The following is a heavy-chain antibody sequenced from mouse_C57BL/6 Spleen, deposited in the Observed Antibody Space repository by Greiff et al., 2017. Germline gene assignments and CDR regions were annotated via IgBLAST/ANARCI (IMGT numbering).Heavy chain of an antibody. J-gene: IGHJ4*01. CDR3: ARERSTAQAYYYAMDY. D-gene: IGHD3-2*02. CDR2: IDPNSGGT. Sequence: QVQLQQPGAELVKPGASVKLSCKASGYTFTSYWMHWVKQRPGRGLEWIGRIDPNSGGTKYNEKFKSKATLTVDKPSSTAYMQLSSLTSEDSAVYYCARERSTAQAYYYAMDYWGQGTSVTVSS. CDR1: GYTFTSYW. V-gene: IGHV1-72*01.